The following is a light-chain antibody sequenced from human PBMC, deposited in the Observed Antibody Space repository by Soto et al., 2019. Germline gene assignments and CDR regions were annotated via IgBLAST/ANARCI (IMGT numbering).Light chain of an antibody. V-gene: IGKV1D-13*01. CDR2: DAS. CDR1: QDISRA. CDR3: QQFNNYFRT. J-gene: IGKJ1*01. Sequence: AIHLTQSPSSLSASVGDRVTITCRASQDISRALAWYQQKPGKAPKLLIYDASTLGGGVTSRFSGSGSGTDFTLTISSLQPEDFATYYCQQFNNYFRTFGXGTKVDIK.